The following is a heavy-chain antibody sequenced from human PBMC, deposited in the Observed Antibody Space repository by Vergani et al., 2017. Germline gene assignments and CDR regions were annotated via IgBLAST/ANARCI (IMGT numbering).Heavy chain of an antibody. CDR1: GYTFSNYY. CDR3: ARGDYGSLTGYRY. J-gene: IGHJ4*02. V-gene: IGHV1-46*03. Sequence: QVQVVQSGAEVKKSGASVKVSCKISGYTFSNYYMHWVRQAPGQGLAWMGIINPSGGHTNYAQKFQGRVNMTSDTYTSTVYMELSSLRSEDTAIYYCARGDYGSLTGYRYWGQGTLVTVSS. D-gene: IGHD3-9*01. CDR2: INPSGGHT.